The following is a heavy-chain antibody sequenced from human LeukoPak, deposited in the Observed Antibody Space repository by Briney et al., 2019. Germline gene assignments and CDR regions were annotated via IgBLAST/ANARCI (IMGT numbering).Heavy chain of an antibody. CDR1: GDSISSTTYY. CDR2: IYYSGST. Sequence: SETLSLTCTVSGDSISSTTYYWGWIRQPPGKGLEWIGSIYYSGSTYYNPSLKSRVTISVDRSKNQFSLKLSSVTAADTAVYYCARANGRYYYYMDVWGKGTTVTVSS. V-gene: IGHV4-39*07. CDR3: ARANGRYYYYMDV. D-gene: IGHD2-8*01. J-gene: IGHJ6*03.